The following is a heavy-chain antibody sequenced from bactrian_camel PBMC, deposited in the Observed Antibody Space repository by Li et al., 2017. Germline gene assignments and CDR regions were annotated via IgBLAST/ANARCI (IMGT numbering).Heavy chain of an antibody. CDR3: AKYRSSRPESIFDY. Sequence: QLVESGGGLVQPGGSLRVSCAASGFTFSSNVMSWVRQAPGKGLEWVSGMNGGGSTYYGESVKGRFTISRDNAKNMLYLQLNSLNAEDTAMYYCAKYRSSRPESIFDYWGQGTQVTVS. V-gene: IGHV3S28*01. J-gene: IGHJ4*01. D-gene: IGHD3*01. CDR2: MNGGGST. CDR1: GFTFSSNV.